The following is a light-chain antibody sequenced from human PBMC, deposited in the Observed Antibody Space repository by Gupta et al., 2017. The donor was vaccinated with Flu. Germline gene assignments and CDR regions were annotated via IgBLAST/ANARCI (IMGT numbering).Light chain of an antibody. CDR1: ESFGGS. CDR3: QQYDNRPGT. V-gene: IGKV3-15*01. CDR2: GAS. Sequence: PAIVSVSPGDRATLTCRASESFGGSLAWYQQIPGQAPRLLIYGASTRATGLPARFSGSGSGTEFTLTINSLQSEDFAVYYCQQYDNRPGTFGPGTKVEIK. J-gene: IGKJ1*01.